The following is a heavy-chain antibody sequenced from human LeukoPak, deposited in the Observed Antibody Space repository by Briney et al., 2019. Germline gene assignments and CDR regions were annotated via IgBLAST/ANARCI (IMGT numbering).Heavy chain of an antibody. CDR3: ARPREAGSSSGWYFDY. CDR1: GFTFSSYA. Sequence: GGSLRLSCAASGFTFSSYAIHWVRQAPGKGLEWVAVISFDGGNKIYAGSVKGRFTISRDDSKNTLYLQMNSLRPDDTAVYYCARPREAGSSSGWYFDYWGQGTLVTVSS. V-gene: IGHV3-30-3*01. CDR2: ISFDGGNK. D-gene: IGHD6-19*01. J-gene: IGHJ4*02.